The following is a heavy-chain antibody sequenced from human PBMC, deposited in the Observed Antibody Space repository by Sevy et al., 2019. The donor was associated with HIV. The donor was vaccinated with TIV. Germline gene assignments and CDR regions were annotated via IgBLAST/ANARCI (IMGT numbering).Heavy chain of an antibody. Sequence: ASVKVSCKASGYTFTGYYMHWVRQAPGQGLEWMGWINPNSGGTNYAQKFQGRVTMTRDTSISTAYMELSRLRSDDTAVYYCAPGAAVTAGVVRLGPYYFDYWGQGTLVTVSS. V-gene: IGHV1-2*02. CDR1: GYTFTGYY. D-gene: IGHD2-21*02. CDR3: APGAAVTAGVVRLGPYYFDY. J-gene: IGHJ4*02. CDR2: INPNSGGT.